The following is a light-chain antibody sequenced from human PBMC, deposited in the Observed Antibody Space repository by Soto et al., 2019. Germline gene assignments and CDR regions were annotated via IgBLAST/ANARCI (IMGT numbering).Light chain of an antibody. J-gene: IGLJ1*01. CDR1: NIGGKN. CDR2: RDY. V-gene: IGLV3-9*01. CDR3: QVWDNRGYV. Sequence: SYELTQPLSVSVALGQTATITCGGNNIGGKNVHWYQQKPGQAPGLVIYRDYNRPSGIPERFSGSNSGHTATLTISRVQPGDEADYYCQVWDNRGYVFGTGTKV.